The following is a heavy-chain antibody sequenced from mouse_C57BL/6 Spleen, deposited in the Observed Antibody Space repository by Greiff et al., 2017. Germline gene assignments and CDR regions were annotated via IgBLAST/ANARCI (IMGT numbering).Heavy chain of an antibody. CDR1: GYTFTSYW. V-gene: IGHV1-55*01. CDR3: ARWLYYSYYDPFDD. D-gene: IGHD2-12*01. Sequence: VQLQQPGAELVKPGASVKMSCKASGYTFTSYWITWVKQRPGQGLEWIGDIYPGSGSTNYNEKFKSKATLAVDTSSSTAYMQHSSLTSEDSAVYYCARWLYYSYYDPFDDWGQGTTLTVSS. J-gene: IGHJ2*01. CDR2: IYPGSGST.